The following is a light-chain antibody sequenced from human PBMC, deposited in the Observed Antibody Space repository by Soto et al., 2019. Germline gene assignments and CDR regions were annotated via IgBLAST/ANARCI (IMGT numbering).Light chain of an antibody. Sequence: DIQMSQSPSTLSASVGDRVTITCRASQSISSWLAWYQQKPGKAPKLLIYDASSLESGVPSRFSGSGSGTEFTLTINSLQPDDFATYYCQQANSFPLTFGGGTKVDI. J-gene: IGKJ4*01. V-gene: IGKV1-5*01. CDR3: QQANSFPLT. CDR1: QSISSW. CDR2: DAS.